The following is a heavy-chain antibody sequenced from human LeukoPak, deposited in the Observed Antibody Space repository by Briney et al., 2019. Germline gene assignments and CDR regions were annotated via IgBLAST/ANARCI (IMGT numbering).Heavy chain of an antibody. CDR3: AKGAYGSGSYYLFYY. J-gene: IGHJ4*02. CDR1: GFTFDDYA. V-gene: IGHV3-9*03. D-gene: IGHD3-10*01. CDR2: ISWNSGSI. Sequence: GRSLRLSCAASGFTFDDYAMHWVRQAPEKGLEWVSGISWNSGSIGYADSVKGRFTISRDNAKNSLYLQMNSLRAEDMALYYCAKGAYGSGSYYLFYYWGQGTLVTVSS.